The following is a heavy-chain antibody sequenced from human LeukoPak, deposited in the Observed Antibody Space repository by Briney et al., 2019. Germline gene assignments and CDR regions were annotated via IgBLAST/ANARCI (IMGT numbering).Heavy chain of an antibody. CDR3: ASLAGIVADNWFDP. J-gene: IGHJ5*02. CDR2: INHSGST. CDR1: GGSISTYY. V-gene: IGHV4-34*01. D-gene: IGHD6-25*01. Sequence: PSETLSLTCTVSGGSISTYYWSWIRQPPGKGLEWIGEINHSGSTNYNPSLKSRVTISVDTSKNQFSLKLSSVTAADTAVYYCASLAGIVADNWFDPWGQGTLVTVSS.